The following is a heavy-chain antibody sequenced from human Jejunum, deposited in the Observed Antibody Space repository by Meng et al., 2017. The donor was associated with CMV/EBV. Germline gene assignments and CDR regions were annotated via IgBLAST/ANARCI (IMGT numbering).Heavy chain of an antibody. Sequence: LSLPCTVSGGSISSGGYYWTWIRQHPGRGLEWIGYIYYIATTYYNPSLKSRVTISLDTSKNQFSLTLSSVTAADTAVYYCVREPGPWGQGTLVTVSS. V-gene: IGHV4-31*03. CDR1: GGSISSGGYY. J-gene: IGHJ5*02. CDR3: VREPGP. CDR2: IYYIATT.